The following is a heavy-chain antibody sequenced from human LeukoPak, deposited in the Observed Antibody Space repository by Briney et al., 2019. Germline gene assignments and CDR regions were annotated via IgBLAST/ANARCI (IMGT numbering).Heavy chain of an antibody. Sequence: GGSLRLSCAASGFTFSSYAMSWVRQAPGKGLEWVSGMSGSGRSTSYADSVKGRFTISRDNSKNTLYLQMNSLRAEDTAVYYCAREGATTAFDYWGQGTLVTVSS. V-gene: IGHV3-23*01. CDR1: GFTFSSYA. J-gene: IGHJ4*02. CDR2: MSGSGRST. D-gene: IGHD1-26*01. CDR3: AREGATTAFDY.